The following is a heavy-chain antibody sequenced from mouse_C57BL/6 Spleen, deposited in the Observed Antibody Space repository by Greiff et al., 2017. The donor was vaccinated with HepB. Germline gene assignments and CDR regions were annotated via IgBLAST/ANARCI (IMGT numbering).Heavy chain of an antibody. J-gene: IGHJ4*01. Sequence: QVQLQQPGAELVKPGASVKLSCKASGYTFTSYWMQWEKQRPGQGLEWIGEIDPSDSYTNYNQKFKGKATLTVDTSSSTADMQLSSLTSEDSAVYYCAVRNSYGMDYWGQGTSVTVSS. D-gene: IGHD2-1*01. CDR3: AVRNSYGMDY. CDR1: GYTFTSYW. CDR2: IDPSDSYT. V-gene: IGHV1-50*01.